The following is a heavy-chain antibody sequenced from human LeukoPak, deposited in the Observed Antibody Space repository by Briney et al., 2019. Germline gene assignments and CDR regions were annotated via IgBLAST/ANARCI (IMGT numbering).Heavy chain of an antibody. CDR2: IRYDGSNK. Sequence: GGSLRLSCAASGFTFSNYAMSWVRQAPGKGLEWVAFIRYDGSNKYYADSVRGRFTISRDNSKNTLYLQMNSLRAEDTAVYYCAKDGPGIDRPYYFDYWGQGTLVTVSS. CDR3: AKDGPGIDRPYYFDY. CDR1: GFTFSNYA. D-gene: IGHD1-14*01. V-gene: IGHV3-30*02. J-gene: IGHJ4*02.